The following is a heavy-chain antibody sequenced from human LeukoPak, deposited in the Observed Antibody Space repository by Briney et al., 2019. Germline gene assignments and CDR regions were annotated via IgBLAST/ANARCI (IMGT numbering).Heavy chain of an antibody. D-gene: IGHD6-13*01. CDR1: GDSVSSNSAA. Sequence: SQTLSLTCAISGDSVSSNSAAWNWIRQSPSRGLEWLGRTYYRSKWYNDYAVSVKSRITVNPDTSKNQFSLQLNSVTPEDTAVYYCARDGQSSSLGNYAFDIWGQGTMVTVSS. CDR3: ARDGQSSSLGNYAFDI. V-gene: IGHV6-1*01. CDR2: TYYRSKWYN. J-gene: IGHJ3*02.